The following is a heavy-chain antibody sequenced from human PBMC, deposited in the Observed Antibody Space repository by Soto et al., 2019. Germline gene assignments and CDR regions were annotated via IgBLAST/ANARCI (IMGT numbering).Heavy chain of an antibody. D-gene: IGHD1-1*01. CDR1: GFIFSNYW. CDR2: ISNDGSIT. CDR3: AKDLTWNQADY. Sequence: PGGSLRLSCEASGFIFSNYWMHWVRQTPGTGLVWVSRISNDGSITNYADSVKGRFTISRANAKNTLYLQMNSLRAEDTAVYYCAKDLTWNQADYWGQGALVTVSS. J-gene: IGHJ4*02. V-gene: IGHV3-74*01.